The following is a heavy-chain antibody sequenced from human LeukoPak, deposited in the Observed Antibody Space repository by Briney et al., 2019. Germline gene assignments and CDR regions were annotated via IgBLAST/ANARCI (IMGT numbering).Heavy chain of an antibody. J-gene: IGHJ4*02. D-gene: IGHD3-22*01. CDR1: GFTFSSYA. Sequence: GGSLRLSCAASGFTFSSYAMHWVRQAPGKGLEWVSSISGSGGSTYYADSVKGRVTVSRDNSKSTLYLQMNSLRAEDTAVYYCAKSSYYDSSGYYREYYFDQWGQGTLVTVSS. V-gene: IGHV3-23*01. CDR2: ISGSGGST. CDR3: AKSSYYDSSGYYREYYFDQ.